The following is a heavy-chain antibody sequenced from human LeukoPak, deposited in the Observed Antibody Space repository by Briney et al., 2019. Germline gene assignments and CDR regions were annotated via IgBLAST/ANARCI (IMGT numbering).Heavy chain of an antibody. CDR3: ARDLGVSGDDAFDI. D-gene: IGHD3-3*01. J-gene: IGHJ3*02. Sequence: SGTLSLTCAVSGGSISSSNWWSWVRQPPGKGLEWIGEIYHSGSTYYNPSLKSRVTISVDTSKNQFSLKLSSVTAADTAVYYCARDLGVSGDDAFDIWGQGTMVTVSS. CDR2: IYHSGST. CDR1: GGSISSSNW. V-gene: IGHV4-4*02.